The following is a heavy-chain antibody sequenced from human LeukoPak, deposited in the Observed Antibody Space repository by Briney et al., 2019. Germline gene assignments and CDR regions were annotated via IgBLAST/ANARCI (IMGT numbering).Heavy chain of an antibody. CDR1: GGSISSYY. D-gene: IGHD2-2*01. V-gene: IGHV4-59*01. CDR3: ARFTVPAAIIDY. J-gene: IGHJ4*02. CDR2: IYYSGST. Sequence: SETLSLTCTVSGGSISSYYWSCIRQPPGKGLEWIGYIYYSGSTNYNPSLKSRVTMSVDTSKNQFSLKLSSVTAAATAVYYCARFTVPAAIIDYWGQGTLVTVSS.